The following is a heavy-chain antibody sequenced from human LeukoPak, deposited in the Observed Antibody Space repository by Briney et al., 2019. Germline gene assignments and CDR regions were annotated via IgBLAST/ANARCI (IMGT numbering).Heavy chain of an antibody. J-gene: IGHJ4*02. Sequence: HAGGSLRLSCAASGFTFSGSAIHWVRQAPGKGLEWVAVISRDGSGTYYADSVKGRFTISRDNSKNTLYLQMNSLEPDDTAVYYCARDAFYSSGTYFDYWGQGNPGHRLL. CDR2: ISRDGSGT. CDR3: ARDAFYSSGTYFDY. V-gene: IGHV3-30*04. CDR1: GFTFSGSA. D-gene: IGHD3-10*01.